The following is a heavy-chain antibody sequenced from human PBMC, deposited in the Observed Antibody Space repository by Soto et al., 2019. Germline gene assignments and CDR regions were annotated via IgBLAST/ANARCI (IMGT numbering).Heavy chain of an antibody. J-gene: IGHJ4*02. CDR3: ARQDATMGYYAFWSGFPVAH. Sequence: SETLSLTCTVSGGSFTSTNYFWGWVRQSPGKGLEWIGSIYYAGDTQYNPSLKSRVTLSVDRSNNQFSLKVTSVTAADTAVYYCARQDATMGYYAFWSGFPVAHWGQGTLVTV. D-gene: IGHD3-3*01. V-gene: IGHV4-39*01. CDR2: IYYAGDT. CDR1: GGSFTSTNYF.